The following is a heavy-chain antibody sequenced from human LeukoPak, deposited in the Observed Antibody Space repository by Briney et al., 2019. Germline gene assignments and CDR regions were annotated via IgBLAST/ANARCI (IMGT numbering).Heavy chain of an antibody. V-gene: IGHV3-23*01. CDR1: GFTFSSYA. D-gene: IGHD3-10*01. CDR2: ITGSGDGT. J-gene: IGHJ4*02. CDR3: VKGFVHPTYYFDY. Sequence: GGSLRLSCAASGFTFSSYAMMWVRQAPGKRLEWISSITGSGDGTYYADSVRGRFTISRDNSDNTLYLQVNSLRAEDTAVYFCVKGFVHPTYYFDYWGKGTLVTVSS.